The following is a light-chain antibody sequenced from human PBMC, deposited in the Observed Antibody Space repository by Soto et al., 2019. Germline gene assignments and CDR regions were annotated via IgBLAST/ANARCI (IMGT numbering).Light chain of an antibody. CDR3: QQRSDWPWT. CDR2: EAS. CDR1: QSVSSY. J-gene: IGKJ1*01. V-gene: IGKV3-11*01. Sequence: EIVLTQSPSTLSLSPVERATLSCMASQSVSSYLAWYQQKPGQAPRLLMYEASNRATGIPARFSGGGSGTDFTLTISSLEPEDFAVYYCQQRSDWPWTFGQGTKVDIK.